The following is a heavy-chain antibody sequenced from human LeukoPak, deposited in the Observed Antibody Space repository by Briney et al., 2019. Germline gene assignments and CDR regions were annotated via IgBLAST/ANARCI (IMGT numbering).Heavy chain of an antibody. V-gene: IGHV3-21*04. CDR2: ISSSSSYI. Sequence: GGSLRLSCAASGFTFSSYSMNWVRQAPGKGLEWVSSISSSSSYIHYEDSVKGRFTISRDNSKNTLYLQMNSLRAEDTAVYYCAVGALWFGELDYFDHWGQGTLVSVSS. J-gene: IGHJ4*02. CDR3: AVGALWFGELDYFDH. CDR1: GFTFSSYS. D-gene: IGHD3-10*01.